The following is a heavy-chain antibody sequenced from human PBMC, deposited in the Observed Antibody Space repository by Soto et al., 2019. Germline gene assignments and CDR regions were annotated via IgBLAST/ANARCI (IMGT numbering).Heavy chain of an antibody. J-gene: IGHJ6*02. D-gene: IGHD3-22*01. Sequence: SETLSLTCTVSGGSISSSSYYWGWIRQPPGKGLEWIGSIYYSGSTYYNPSLKSRVTISVDTSKNQFSLKLSSVTAADTAVYYCAIRDSGYYYYYYCMDVWGQGTTVTVSS. CDR3: AIRDSGYYYYYYCMDV. V-gene: IGHV4-39*01. CDR1: GGSISSSSYY. CDR2: IYYSGST.